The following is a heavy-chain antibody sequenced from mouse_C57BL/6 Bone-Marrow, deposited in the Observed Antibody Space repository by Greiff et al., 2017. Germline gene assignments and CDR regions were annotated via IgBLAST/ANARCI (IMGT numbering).Heavy chain of an antibody. V-gene: IGHV14-3*01. CDR3: ASMLFITTVVATN. CDR2: IDPANGNT. CDR1: GFNIKNTY. J-gene: IGHJ2*01. D-gene: IGHD1-1*01. Sequence: EVQLQESVAELVRPGASVKLSCTASGFNIKNTYMHWVKQRPEQGLEWIGRIDPANGNTKYAPQFQGKATITADTSSYTAYLQLSSLTSEDTASDYCASMLFITTVVATNWGQGTTRTVSS.